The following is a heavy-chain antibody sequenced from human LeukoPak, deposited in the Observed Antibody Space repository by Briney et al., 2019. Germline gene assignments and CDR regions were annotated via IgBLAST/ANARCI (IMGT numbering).Heavy chain of an antibody. Sequence: ASVNDSSMPSGYTFTGYYNHVWRHAPGQGLEWMGWIHPYSGDTNYAQRFQGRVTMTRATAISTAYMELSRRRSVDTAVYYCARGLHYGSGSLLEPGGQETLVTVSS. V-gene: IGHV1-2*02. CDR3: ARGLHYGSGSLLEP. D-gene: IGHD3-10*01. CDR1: GYTFTGYY. J-gene: IGHJ5*02. CDR2: IHPYSGDT.